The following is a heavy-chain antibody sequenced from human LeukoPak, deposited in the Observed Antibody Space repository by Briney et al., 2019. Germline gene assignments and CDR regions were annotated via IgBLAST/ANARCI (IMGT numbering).Heavy chain of an antibody. J-gene: IGHJ4*02. D-gene: IGHD3-3*01. V-gene: IGHV4-39*07. Sequence: SETLSLTCTVSGGSISSSSYYWGWIRQPPGKGLEWIGSIYYSGSTYYNPSLKSRVTISVDTSKNQFSLKLSSVTAADTAVYYCARDRGLRSPDYWGQGTLVTVSS. CDR3: ARDRGLRSPDY. CDR1: GGSISSSSYY. CDR2: IYYSGST.